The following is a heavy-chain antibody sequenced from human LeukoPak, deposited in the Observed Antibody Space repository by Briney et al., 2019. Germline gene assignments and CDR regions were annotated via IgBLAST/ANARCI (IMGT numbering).Heavy chain of an antibody. CDR3: ARSRREWEDWFDP. D-gene: IGHD1-26*01. V-gene: IGHV6-1*01. CDR2: THYRSKWYN. Sequence: PSQTLSLSCAISGDSVSTSGVAWNWIRQSPSRGLEWLGRTHYRSKWYNDSAVYVKSRITINPDTSKNQFSLQLNSVTPEDTAVYYCARSRREWEDWFDPWGQGTLVTVSS. J-gene: IGHJ5*02. CDR1: GDSVSTSGVA.